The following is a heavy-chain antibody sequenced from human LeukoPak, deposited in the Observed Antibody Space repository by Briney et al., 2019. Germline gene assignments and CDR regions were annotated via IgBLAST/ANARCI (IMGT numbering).Heavy chain of an antibody. CDR2: IYYSGST. J-gene: IGHJ3*02. CDR3: AREVGYGYCSSTSCPGAFDI. D-gene: IGHD2-2*03. V-gene: IGHV4-39*07. CDR1: GGSISSSSYY. Sequence: SETLSLTCTVSGGSISSSSYYWGWIRQPPGKGLEWIGSIYYSGSTNYNPSLKSRVTISVDTSKNQFSLKLSSVTAADTAVYYCAREVGYGYCSSTSCPGAFDIWGQGTMVTVSS.